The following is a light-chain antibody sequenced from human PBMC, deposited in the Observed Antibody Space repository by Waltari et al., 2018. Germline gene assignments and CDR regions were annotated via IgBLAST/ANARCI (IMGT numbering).Light chain of an antibody. CDR3: QTWGTGTVV. CDR1: SGHSTYT. CDR2: VHSDGTH. V-gene: IGLV4-69*01. J-gene: IGLJ2*01. Sequence: QLVLTQSPSASASLGASVKLTCPLSSGHSTYTIAWHKQPPEKGPRYLMSVHSDGTHSKGDGIPDRFSGSTSGGERHLTISSLQSEDEADYYCQTWGTGTVVFGGGTKLTVL.